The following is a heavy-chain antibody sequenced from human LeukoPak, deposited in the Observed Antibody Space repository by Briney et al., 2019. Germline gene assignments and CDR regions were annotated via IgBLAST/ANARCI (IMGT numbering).Heavy chain of an antibody. CDR1: GFTVSSNY. CDR2: IYSGGST. J-gene: IGHJ3*02. Sequence: AGGSLRLSCAASGFTVSSNYMSWVRQAPGKGLEWVSVIYSGGSTYYADSVKGRFTISRDNSKNTLYLLMNSLRAEDMAVYYCARDYGDGNAFDIWGQGTMVTVSS. D-gene: IGHD4-17*01. CDR3: ARDYGDGNAFDI. V-gene: IGHV3-53*01.